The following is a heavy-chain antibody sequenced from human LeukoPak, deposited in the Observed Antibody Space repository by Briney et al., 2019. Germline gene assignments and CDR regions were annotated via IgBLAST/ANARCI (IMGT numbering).Heavy chain of an antibody. CDR3: AKGRGYNYWDGFDI. V-gene: IGHV3-23*01. J-gene: IGHJ3*02. Sequence: GGSLRLSCAASGFTLSNYAMSWVRQAPGKGLEWVSVTSGSGGSTYCGDSVKGRCTLSGDTSKNTLYMQMNSLRAEDTAVYYCAKGRGYNYWDGFDIWGQGTMVTVSS. CDR2: TSGSGGST. CDR1: GFTLSNYA. D-gene: IGHD5-24*01.